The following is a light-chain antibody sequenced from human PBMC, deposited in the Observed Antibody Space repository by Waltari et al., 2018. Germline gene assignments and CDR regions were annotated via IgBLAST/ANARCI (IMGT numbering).Light chain of an antibody. CDR1: SGSIASNY. CDR3: QSYDSSNQV. V-gene: IGLV6-57*01. Sequence: NFMLTQPHSVSESPGKTVTISCTRSSGSIASNYVQWYQQRPGSSPTTVIYEDNQSPSGVPDRFSGSIDRSSNSASLTISGLKTEDEADYYCQSYDSSNQVFGGGTKLTVL. CDR2: EDN. J-gene: IGLJ3*02.